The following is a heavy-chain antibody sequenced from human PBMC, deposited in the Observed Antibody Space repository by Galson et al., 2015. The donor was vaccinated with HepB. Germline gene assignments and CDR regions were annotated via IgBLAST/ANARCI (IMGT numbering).Heavy chain of an antibody. CDR2: INPNSGDT. CDR1: GYTFTSYY. J-gene: IGHJ5*02. D-gene: IGHD6-13*01. V-gene: IGHV1-2*02. CDR3: ARGAAVATNWFDP. Sequence: SVKVSCKASGYTFTSYYMHWVRQATGQGLEWMGWINPNSGDTKYAQKFEGRVTMTRDTSISTAHMELSRLRSDDTAVYYCARGAAVATNWFDPWGQGTLVTVSS.